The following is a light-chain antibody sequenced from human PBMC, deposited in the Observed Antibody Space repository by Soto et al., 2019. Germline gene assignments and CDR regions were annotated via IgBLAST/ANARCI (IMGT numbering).Light chain of an antibody. J-gene: IGKJ2*03. CDR2: AAS. V-gene: IGKV1-5*03. Sequence: DIQMTRSPSTLSAYVGDRVTITCRASQSISEWLAWYQQKPGKPPNILIYAASTLASGVPSRFSGSGSGTEFTLTISSLQPEDLATYYCQQYDTYYSFGQGTKVEIK. CDR3: QQYDTYYS. CDR1: QSISEW.